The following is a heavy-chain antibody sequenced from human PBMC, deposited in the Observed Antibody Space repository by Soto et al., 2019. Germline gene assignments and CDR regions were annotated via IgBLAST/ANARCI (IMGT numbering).Heavy chain of an antibody. CDR3: ARGWVNYGSGSYDF. Sequence: GGSLRLSCAASEFTFSRYWMHWVRQAPGKGLMWVSRINSDGSGTNYADSVKGRFTISRDNAKNTLYLQMNSLRVEDTAVYYCARGWVNYGSGSYDFWGQGTTVTVSS. V-gene: IGHV3-74*01. CDR1: EFTFSRYW. CDR2: INSDGSGT. D-gene: IGHD3-10*01. J-gene: IGHJ6*02.